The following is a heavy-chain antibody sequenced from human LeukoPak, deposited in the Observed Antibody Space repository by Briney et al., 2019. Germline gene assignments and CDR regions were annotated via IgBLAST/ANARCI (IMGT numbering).Heavy chain of an antibody. Sequence: GGSLRLSCAASGFSVSSNYMSWVRQAPGKGLEWVSVIDSDGITYYADSVKGRFTISRDNSKNTLYLQMNSLRAEDTAVYYCARDRWGYWYFDLWGRGTLVTVSS. CDR2: IDSDGIT. D-gene: IGHD4-23*01. V-gene: IGHV3-53*01. CDR1: GFSVSSNY. CDR3: ARDRWGYWYFDL. J-gene: IGHJ2*01.